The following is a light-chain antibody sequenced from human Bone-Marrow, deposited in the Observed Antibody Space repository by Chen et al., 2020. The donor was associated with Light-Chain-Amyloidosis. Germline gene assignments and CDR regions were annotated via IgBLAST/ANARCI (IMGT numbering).Light chain of an antibody. J-gene: IGKJ3*01. CDR3: QKYYSAPLT. Sequence: DIVMTQSPDSLAVSLGERATINCQSSQNLLYHSNNKNYMAWYQQKAGQTPKLLLKWGSIRRSRVPDRFSGSGTGTDFTITIISLQSEDVAVYYCQKYYSAPLTFGPGTKVEI. CDR2: WGS. CDR1: QNLLYHSNNKNY. V-gene: IGKV4-1*01.